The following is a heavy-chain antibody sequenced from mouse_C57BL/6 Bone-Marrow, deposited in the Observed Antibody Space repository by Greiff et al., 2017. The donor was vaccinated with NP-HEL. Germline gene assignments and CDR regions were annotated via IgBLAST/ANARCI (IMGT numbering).Heavy chain of an antibody. V-gene: IGHV5-12*01. CDR2: ISNGGGST. J-gene: IGHJ3*01. D-gene: IGHD3-2*02. Sequence: EVMLVESGGGLVQPGGSLKLSCAASGFTFSDYYMYWVRQTPEKRLEWVAYISNGGGSTYYPDTVKGRFTISRDNAKNTLYLQMSRLKSEDTAMYYCARRAQATAWFAYWGQGTLVTVSA. CDR1: GFTFSDYY. CDR3: ARRAQATAWFAY.